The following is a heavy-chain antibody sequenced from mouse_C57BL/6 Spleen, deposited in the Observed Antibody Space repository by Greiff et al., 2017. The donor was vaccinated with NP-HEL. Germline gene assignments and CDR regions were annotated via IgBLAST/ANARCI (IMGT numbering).Heavy chain of an antibody. D-gene: IGHD1-1*01. V-gene: IGHV5-17*01. CDR3: ARGAYYGSSSWYFDV. J-gene: IGHJ1*03. CDR2: ISSGSSTI. CDR1: GFTFSDYG. Sequence: EVMLVESGGGLVKPGGSLKLSCAASGFTFSDYGMHWVRQAPEKGLEWVAYISSGSSTIYYADTVKGRFTISRDNAKNTLFLQMTSLRSEDTAMYYCARGAYYGSSSWYFDVWGTGTTVTVSS.